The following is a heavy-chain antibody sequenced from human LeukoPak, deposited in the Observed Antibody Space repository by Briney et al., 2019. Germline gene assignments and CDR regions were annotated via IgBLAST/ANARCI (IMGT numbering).Heavy chain of an antibody. J-gene: IGHJ6*02. CDR3: ARGQEQFSSPWQWGPRRKNFYYYGMEV. Sequence: GGSLRLSCAASGFTVSSSSMNWVRLGPGKGLEWVSVISSDGNTYYADSVKGRFTISRDNSRNTLSLQMHGLRADDTAVYYCARGQEQFSSPWQWGPRRKNFYYYGMEVWGQGTTVTVSS. CDR2: ISSDGNT. CDR1: GFTVSSSS. V-gene: IGHV3-66*01. D-gene: IGHD6-19*01.